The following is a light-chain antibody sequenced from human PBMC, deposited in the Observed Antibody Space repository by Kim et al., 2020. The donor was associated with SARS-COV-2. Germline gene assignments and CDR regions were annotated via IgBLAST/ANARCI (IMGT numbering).Light chain of an antibody. CDR2: AAS. CDR3: QRYGNSPSLT. Sequence: SPGERATLSGRASQSVTRDHLAWYQQKPGQAPRLLIYAASSRVTGIPDRFSGSGSGTDFTLTITRLEPEDFAVYYCQRYGNSPSLTFGGGTKLEI. V-gene: IGKV3-20*01. J-gene: IGKJ4*01. CDR1: QSVTRDH.